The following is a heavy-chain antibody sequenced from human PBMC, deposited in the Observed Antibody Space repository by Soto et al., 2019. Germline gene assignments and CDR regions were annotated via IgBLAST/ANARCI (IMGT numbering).Heavy chain of an antibody. V-gene: IGHV4-59*08. CDR3: ARHFFGSPFDP. CDR1: GGSMSPYY. CDR2: VFYSGDT. Sequence: SETLSLTCTVSGGSMSPYYWSWIRQSPERGLEWIGYVFYSGDTNYNPSLQSRVTISVDTSMNHFSLKLTSVTAADMAVYYCARHFFGSPFDPWGPGILVTVSS. J-gene: IGHJ5*02. D-gene: IGHD3-10*01.